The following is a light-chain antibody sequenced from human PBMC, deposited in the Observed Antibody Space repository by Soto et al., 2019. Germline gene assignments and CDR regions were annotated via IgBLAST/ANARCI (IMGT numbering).Light chain of an antibody. CDR1: QNVRSN. V-gene: IGKV3-15*01. Sequence: EIVMTQSPATLSVSPGGGATLSCRASQNVRSNLAWHQQRPGQAPRLLIYGASTRATGIPTRFSGSGSGTEFTLTISSLQSEDFAVYYCQQYTNWRTFGQGTKVEIK. CDR2: GAS. CDR3: QQYTNWRT. J-gene: IGKJ1*01.